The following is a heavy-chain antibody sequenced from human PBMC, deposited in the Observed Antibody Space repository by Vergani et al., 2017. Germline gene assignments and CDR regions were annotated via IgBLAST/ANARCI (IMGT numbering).Heavy chain of an antibody. CDR2: IFSNDEK. D-gene: IGHD2-21*02. CDR3: ARSSYCGGDCYLLIDY. J-gene: IGHJ4*02. CDR1: GFSLSNARMG. V-gene: IGHV2-26*01. Sequence: QITLKESGPTLVKPTQTLTLTCTVSGFSLSNARMGVSWIRQPPGKALEWLAHIFSNDEKSYSTSLKSRLTISKDTSKSQVVLTMTNMDPVDTATYYCARSSYCGGDCYLLIDYWGQGTLVTVSS.